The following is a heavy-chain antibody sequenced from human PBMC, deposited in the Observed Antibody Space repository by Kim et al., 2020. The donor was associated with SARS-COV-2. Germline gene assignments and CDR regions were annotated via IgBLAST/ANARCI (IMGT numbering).Heavy chain of an antibody. V-gene: IGHV3-33*01. CDR3: ARGVAAALGAFDI. Sequence: GGSLRLSCAASGFTFSSYGMHWVRQAPGKGLEWVAVIWYDGSNKYYADSVKGRFTISRDNSKNTLYLQMNSLRAEDTAVYYCARGVAAALGAFDIWGQGTMVTVSS. D-gene: IGHD6-13*01. CDR1: GFTFSSYG. CDR2: IWYDGSNK. J-gene: IGHJ3*02.